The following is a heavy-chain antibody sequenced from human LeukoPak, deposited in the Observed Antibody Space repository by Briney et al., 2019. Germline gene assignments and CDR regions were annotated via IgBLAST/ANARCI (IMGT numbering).Heavy chain of an antibody. CDR1: GYSISSGYY. D-gene: IGHD3-10*01. J-gene: IGHJ5*02. CDR2: IYYSGST. Sequence: SETLSLTCTVSGYSISSGYYWSWIRQPPGKGLEWIGYIYYSGSTNYNPSLKSRVTISVDTSKNQFSLKLSSVTAADTAVYYCALYGSGSYDPWGQGTLVTVSS. V-gene: IGHV4-61*01. CDR3: ALYGSGSYDP.